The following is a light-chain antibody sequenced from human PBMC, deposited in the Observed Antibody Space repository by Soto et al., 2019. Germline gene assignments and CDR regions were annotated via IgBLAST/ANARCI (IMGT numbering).Light chain of an antibody. V-gene: IGKV3-11*01. CDR3: QLPSYPPTT. CDR2: DAS. CDR1: QSVSSY. J-gene: IGKJ1*01. Sequence: VLWTQYPATRSVAAGERSTLSCRASQSVSSYLAWYQQKPGQPPRLLISDASNRATGIPARFSGSGSGTDFTLTISLLEPEDFAVYCCQLPSYPPTTFGQGAKVDI.